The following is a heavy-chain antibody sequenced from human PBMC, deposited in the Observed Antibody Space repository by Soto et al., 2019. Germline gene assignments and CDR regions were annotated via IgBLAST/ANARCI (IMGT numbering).Heavy chain of an antibody. J-gene: IGHJ5*02. V-gene: IGHV1-3*01. CDR1: GDKFTMQA. D-gene: IGHD3-3*01. CDR2: INAGNGNT. Sequence: KETGDKFTMQAMDWKKQAPGQRLEWMGWINAGNGNTKYSQKFQGRVTITRDTSASTAYMELSSLRSEDTDVYYDASDRNSFFYWFGP. CDR3: ASDRNSFFYWFGP.